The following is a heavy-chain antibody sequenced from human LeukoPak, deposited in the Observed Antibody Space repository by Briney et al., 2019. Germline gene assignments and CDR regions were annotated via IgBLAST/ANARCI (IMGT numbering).Heavy chain of an antibody. CDR2: IYSGGST. CDR1: GFTVSSNY. J-gene: IGHJ4*02. V-gene: IGHV3-53*01. CDR3: ARVLDYSDPAFDY. D-gene: IGHD3/OR15-3a*01. Sequence: GGSLRLSCAASGFTVSSNYMSWVRQAPGKGLEWVSVIYSGGSTYYADSVKGRFTISRDNSKNTLYLQMNSLRVEDTAVYYCARVLDYSDPAFDYWGQGTLVTVSS.